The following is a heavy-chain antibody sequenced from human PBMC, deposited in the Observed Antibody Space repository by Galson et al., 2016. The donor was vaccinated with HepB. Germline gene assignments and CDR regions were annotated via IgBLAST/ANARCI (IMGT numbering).Heavy chain of an antibody. J-gene: IGHJ4*02. CDR3: ARELNMVVTPGIDY. V-gene: IGHV3-23*01. CDR1: GFTFSSFA. Sequence: SLRLSCAASGFTFSSFAMSWVRQAPGKGLEWVSAIRPSGSMSYYADSVRGRFTISRDNSKNTLFLQMDSLRADDTAVYYCARELNMVVTPGIDYWGQGTLVTVSS. D-gene: IGHD4-23*01. CDR2: IRPSGSMS.